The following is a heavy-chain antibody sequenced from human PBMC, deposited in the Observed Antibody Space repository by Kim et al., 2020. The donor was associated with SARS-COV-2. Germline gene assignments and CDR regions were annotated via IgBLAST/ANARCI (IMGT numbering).Heavy chain of an antibody. V-gene: IGHV4-59*01. CDR2: IYYSGST. J-gene: IGHJ4*02. D-gene: IGHD3-10*01. CDR3: ARVDYYGSGSYSSFDY. Sequence: SETLSLTCTVSGGSISSYYWSWIRQPPGKGLEWIGYIYYSGSTNYNPSLKSRVTISVDTSKNQFSLKLSSVTAADTAVYYCARVDYYGSGSYSSFDYWGQGTLVTVSS. CDR1: GGSISSYY.